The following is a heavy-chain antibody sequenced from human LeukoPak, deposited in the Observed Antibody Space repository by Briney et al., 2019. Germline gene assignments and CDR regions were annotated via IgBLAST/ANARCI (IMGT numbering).Heavy chain of an antibody. CDR3: AKVTVVVTPNDAFDI. CDR1: GFTFSSYG. D-gene: IGHD2-21*02. CDR2: IRYDGSNK. Sequence: PGGSLRLSCAASGFTFSSYGMHWVRQAPGKGLEWVAFIRYDGSNKYYADSVKGRFTISRDNSKNTLYLQMNSLRAEDTAVYYCAKVTVVVTPNDAFDIWGQGTMATVSS. V-gene: IGHV3-30*02. J-gene: IGHJ3*02.